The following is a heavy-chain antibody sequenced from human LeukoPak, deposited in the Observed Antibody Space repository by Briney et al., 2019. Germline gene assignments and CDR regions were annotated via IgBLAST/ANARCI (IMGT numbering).Heavy chain of an antibody. CDR3: ARDIGSSTPSGV. CDR1: GDSISTSNSY. D-gene: IGHD6-13*01. J-gene: IGHJ6*02. V-gene: IGHV4-39*07. Sequence: SETLSLTCTVSGDSISTSNSYWGWIRQPPGKGLEWIGEIYHSGSTNYNPSLKSRVTISVDKSKNQLFLKVTSVTAADTAVYYCARDIGSSTPSGVWGQGTTVTVSS. CDR2: IYHSGST.